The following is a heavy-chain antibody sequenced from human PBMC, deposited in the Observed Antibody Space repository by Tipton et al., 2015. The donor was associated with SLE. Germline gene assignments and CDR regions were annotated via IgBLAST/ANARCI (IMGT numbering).Heavy chain of an antibody. Sequence: TLSLTCTVSGGSISSYYWGWIRQPPGKGLEWIGSIYYSGSTYYNPSLKSRVTISVDTSKNQFSLKLSSVTAADTAVYYCARGRRTGPPVGGAHFDFWGQGTLVTVSS. CDR2: IYYSGST. V-gene: IGHV4-39*07. J-gene: IGHJ4*02. CDR3: ARGRRTGPPVGGAHFDF. D-gene: IGHD1-26*01. CDR1: GGSISSYY.